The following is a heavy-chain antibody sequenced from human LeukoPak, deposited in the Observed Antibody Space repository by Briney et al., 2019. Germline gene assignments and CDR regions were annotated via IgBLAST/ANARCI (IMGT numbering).Heavy chain of an antibody. CDR1: GGSFSGYY. CDR3: ARSGGSSWYSGVNY. V-gene: IGHV4-59*01. CDR2: IYSSGST. Sequence: PSETLSLTCAVYGGSFSGYYWSWIRQPPGKGLEWIGYIYSSGSTNYNPSLKSRVTISVDTSKNQFSLKLSSVTAADTAVYYCARSGGSSWYSGVNYWGQGTLVTVSS. J-gene: IGHJ4*02. D-gene: IGHD6-13*01.